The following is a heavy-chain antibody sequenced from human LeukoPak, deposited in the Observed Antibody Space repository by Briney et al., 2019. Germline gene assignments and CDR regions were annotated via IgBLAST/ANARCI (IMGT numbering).Heavy chain of an antibody. Sequence: PGGSLRLSCAASGFTFSRYSMNWVRQAPGRGLEWVSSVSSSSSYIYYADSVKGRFTISRDNAKNSLYLQMDSLRVEDTAVYYCARGPRITMVRGGQWYYYMDVWGKGTTVTISS. CDR2: VSSSSSYI. CDR3: ARGPRITMVRGGQWYYYMDV. CDR1: GFTFSRYS. D-gene: IGHD3-10*01. V-gene: IGHV3-21*04. J-gene: IGHJ6*03.